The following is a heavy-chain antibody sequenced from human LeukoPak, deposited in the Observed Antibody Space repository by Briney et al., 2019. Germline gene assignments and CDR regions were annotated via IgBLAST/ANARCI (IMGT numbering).Heavy chain of an antibody. D-gene: IGHD2-2*03. V-gene: IGHV5-51*01. CDR2: IYPGDSDT. CDR1: GYSLTSYW. CDR3: ARHRHSGYCSSTSCYVLDY. Sequence: GESLKISCKGSGYSLTSYWIGWVRQMPGKGLEWMGIIYPGDSDTRYSPSFQGQVTISADKSISTAYLQWSSLKASDTAMYYCARHRHSGYCSSTSCYVLDYWGQGTLVTVSS. J-gene: IGHJ4*02.